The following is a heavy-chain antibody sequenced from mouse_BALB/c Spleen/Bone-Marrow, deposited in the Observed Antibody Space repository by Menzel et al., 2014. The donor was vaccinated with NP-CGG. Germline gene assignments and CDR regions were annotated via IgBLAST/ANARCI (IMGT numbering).Heavy chain of an antibody. CDR2: IYPGSGNT. CDR1: GYTFTDYY. J-gene: IGHJ4*01. CDR3: ANRGRYAMDY. Sequence: VQVVESGPELVKPGASVKISCKASGYTFTDYYINWVKQKPGQGLEWIGWIYPGSGNTKYNEKFKGKATLTVDTSSSTAYMQLSSLTSDDTAVYFCANRGRYAMDYWGQGPSVTVSS. D-gene: IGHD3-1*01. V-gene: IGHV1-84*02.